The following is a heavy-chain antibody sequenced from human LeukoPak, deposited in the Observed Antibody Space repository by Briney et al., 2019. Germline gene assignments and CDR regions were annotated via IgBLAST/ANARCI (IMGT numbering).Heavy chain of an antibody. CDR1: GGSISSSSYY. D-gene: IGHD2-2*01. J-gene: IGHJ4*02. Sequence: SETLSLTCTVSGGSISSSSYYWGWIRQPPGEGLEWIGSIYYSGSTYYNPSLKSRVTISVDTSKNQFSLKLSSVTAADTAVYYCARVSPGGIVVVPAALYYFDYWGQGTLVTVSS. V-gene: IGHV4-39*07. CDR2: IYYSGST. CDR3: ARVSPGGIVVVPAALYYFDY.